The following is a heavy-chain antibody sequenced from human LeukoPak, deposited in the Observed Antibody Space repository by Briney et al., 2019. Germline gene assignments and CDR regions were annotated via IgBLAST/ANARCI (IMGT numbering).Heavy chain of an antibody. J-gene: IGHJ6*02. Sequence: GRSLRLSCAASGFTFSSYGMHWVRQAPGKGLEWVAVISYDGSNKYYADSVKGRFTISRDNSKNTLYLQMNSLRAEDTAVYYCAKDSYCSSTSCYITYYYGMDVWGQGTTVTVSS. V-gene: IGHV3-30*18. CDR1: GFTFSSYG. CDR2: ISYDGSNK. CDR3: AKDSYCSSTSCYITYYYGMDV. D-gene: IGHD2-2*02.